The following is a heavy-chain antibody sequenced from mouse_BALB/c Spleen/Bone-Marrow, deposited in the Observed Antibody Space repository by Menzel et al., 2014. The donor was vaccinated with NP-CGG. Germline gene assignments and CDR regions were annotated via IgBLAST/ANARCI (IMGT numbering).Heavy chain of an antibody. D-gene: IGHD2-1*01. Sequence: VQQQQSGAELVRPGSSVKISCKASGYEFSSYWMNWVKQRPGQGLEWIGQIYPGDGDTNYNGKFKGKATLTADKSSSTAYMQVSSLTSEDSAVYFCARVYYGNLDYWGQGTSVTVSS. CDR3: ARVYYGNLDY. J-gene: IGHJ4*01. CDR2: IYPGDGDT. CDR1: GYEFSSYW. V-gene: IGHV1-80*01.